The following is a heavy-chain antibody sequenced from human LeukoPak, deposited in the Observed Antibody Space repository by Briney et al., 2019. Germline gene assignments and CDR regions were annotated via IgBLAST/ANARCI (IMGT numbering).Heavy chain of an antibody. Sequence: PSDTLSLTRTVSGVSISSYYWICIRQPPGKGLEGMGYIYTSGSTNYTPSLKSRVTISVDTSKTLFSLTLSSVPAADTAVYYCASLYCGGDCYSDYWGQGTLVTVSS. D-gene: IGHD2-21*02. V-gene: IGHV4-4*09. CDR1: GVSISSYY. CDR3: ASLYCGGDCYSDY. CDR2: IYTSGST. J-gene: IGHJ4*02.